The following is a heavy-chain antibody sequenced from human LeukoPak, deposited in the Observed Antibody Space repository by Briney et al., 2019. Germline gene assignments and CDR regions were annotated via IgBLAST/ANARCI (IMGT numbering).Heavy chain of an antibody. CDR2: IWYDGSNQ. V-gene: IGHV3-33*01. CDR1: GFTFSSYG. D-gene: IGHD2-2*01. J-gene: IGHJ4*02. CDR3: ARVSCSSSSCYLASYYFDS. Sequence: GGSLRLSCAASGFTFSSYGMHWVRQAPGKGLEWVAVIWYDGSNQDYADSVKGRFTISRDNSKNTLSLQMNSLRVEDTAIYYCARVSCSSSSCYLASYYFDSWGQGTLVTVSS.